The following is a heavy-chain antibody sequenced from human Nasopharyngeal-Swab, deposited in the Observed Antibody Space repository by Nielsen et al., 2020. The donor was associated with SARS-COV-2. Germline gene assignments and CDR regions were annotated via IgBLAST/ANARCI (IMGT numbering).Heavy chain of an antibody. D-gene: IGHD2-2*02. CDR3: ARLDCSSTSCYTNYWDYYMDV. CDR2: IYPGDSNN. CDR1: GYSFTTYW. V-gene: IGHV5-51*01. Sequence: GESLKISCKGSGYSFTTYWIGWVRQMPGKGLEWMGIIYPGDSNNRYSPSFQGQVAISADKSISTAYLQWSSLKASDTAIYYCARLDCSSTSCYTNYWDYYMDVWGKGTTVTVSS. J-gene: IGHJ6*03.